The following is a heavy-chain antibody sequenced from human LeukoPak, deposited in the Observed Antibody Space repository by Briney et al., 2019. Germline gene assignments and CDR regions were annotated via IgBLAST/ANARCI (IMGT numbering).Heavy chain of an antibody. D-gene: IGHD2-2*01. CDR1: GFTFSSYG. Sequence: PGGSLRLSCAASGFTFSSYGMHWVRQAPGKGLEWVAFIRYGGSNKYYADSVKGRFTISRDNSKNTLYLQMNSLRAEDTAVYYCGGAPVVVPAANDYWGQGTLVTVSS. CDR3: GGAPVVVPAANDY. V-gene: IGHV3-30*02. CDR2: IRYGGSNK. J-gene: IGHJ4*02.